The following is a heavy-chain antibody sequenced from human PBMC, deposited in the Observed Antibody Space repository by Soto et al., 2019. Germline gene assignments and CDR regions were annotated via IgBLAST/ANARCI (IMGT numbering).Heavy chain of an antibody. CDR1: GGSFSGYY. CDR3: ARSWRRHDAFDI. J-gene: IGHJ3*02. CDR2: INHSGST. V-gene: IGHV4-34*01. Sequence: HVQLQQWGAGLLKPSETLSLTCAVYGGSFSGYYWSWIRQPPGKGLEWIGEINHSGSTNYNPSLKSRVTISVDTSKNQFSLKLSSVTAADTAVYYCARSWRRHDAFDIWGQGTMVTVSS.